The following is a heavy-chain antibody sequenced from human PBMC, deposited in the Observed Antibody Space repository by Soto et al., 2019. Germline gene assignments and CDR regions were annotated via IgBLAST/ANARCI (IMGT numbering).Heavy chain of an antibody. J-gene: IGHJ5*02. D-gene: IGHD2-2*01. V-gene: IGHV1-69*10. CDR3: AGGVPAGLGSVYNWFDP. CDR2: IVPILRRA. CDR1: GGAFSSYA. Sequence: SVKVSCKTSGGAFSSYAISWVRQAPGQGLEWMGGIVPILRRADYAQKFQGRVTVTADEAASTAYMELTSLRSEDTAVYYCAGGVPAGLGSVYNWFDPWGQGTLVSVSS.